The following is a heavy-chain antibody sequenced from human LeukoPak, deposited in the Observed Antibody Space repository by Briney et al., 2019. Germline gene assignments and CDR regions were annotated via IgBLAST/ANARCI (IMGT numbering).Heavy chain of an antibody. Sequence: GESLKISCKGSGYSFTTYWIGWVRQMPGKGLEWMGIIYPGDSDTRYSPSFQGQVTISADKSISTVYLQWSSLKASDTAMYYCARSSAASLGGFNYWGQGTLVTVSS. CDR1: GYSFTTYW. J-gene: IGHJ4*02. V-gene: IGHV5-51*01. CDR2: IYPGDSDT. D-gene: IGHD3-10*01. CDR3: ARSSAASLGGFNY.